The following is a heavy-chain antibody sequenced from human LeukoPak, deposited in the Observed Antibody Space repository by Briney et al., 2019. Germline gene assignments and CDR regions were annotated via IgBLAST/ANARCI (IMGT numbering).Heavy chain of an antibody. J-gene: IGHJ4*02. CDR1: GGSISSYY. V-gene: IGHV4-59*08. Sequence: PSETLSLTCTVSGGSISSYYWSWIRQPPGKGLEWIGYIYYSGSTNYNPSLKSRVTISVDTSKNQFSLKLSSVTAADTAVYYCARGTDSSSSGHGDYWGQGTLVTVSS. CDR2: IYYSGST. CDR3: ARGTDSSSSGHGDY. D-gene: IGHD6-6*01.